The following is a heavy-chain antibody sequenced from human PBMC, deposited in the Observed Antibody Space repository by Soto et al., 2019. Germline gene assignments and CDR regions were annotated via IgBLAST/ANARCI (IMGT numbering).Heavy chain of an antibody. Sequence: ASGKVSCKESGYTFTSYYMHRVRQAPGQGREWMGIINPSGGSTSYAQKFQGRVTMTRDTSTSTVYMELSSLRSEDTAVYYCARDRLGSYGPLRSYYFDYWGQGTPVTVSS. D-gene: IGHD5-18*01. CDR3: ARDRLGSYGPLRSYYFDY. V-gene: IGHV1-46*01. CDR1: GYTFTSYY. CDR2: INPSGGST. J-gene: IGHJ4*02.